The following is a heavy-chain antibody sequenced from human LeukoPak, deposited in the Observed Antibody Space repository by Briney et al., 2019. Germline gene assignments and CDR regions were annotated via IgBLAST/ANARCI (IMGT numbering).Heavy chain of an antibody. CDR1: GFTFSSYW. D-gene: IGHD6-19*01. Sequence: GGSLRLSCAASGFTFSSYWMSWVRQAPGKGLEWVANIKQDGNEKYYVDSVKGRFTISRDNAKNSLYLQMNSLRAEDTAVYYCARSGIAVAGTWVYWGQGTLVTVSS. CDR3: ARSGIAVAGTWVY. V-gene: IGHV3-7*01. CDR2: IKQDGNEK. J-gene: IGHJ4*02.